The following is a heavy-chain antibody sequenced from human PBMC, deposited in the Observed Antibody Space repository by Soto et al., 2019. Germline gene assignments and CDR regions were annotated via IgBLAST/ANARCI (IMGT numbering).Heavy chain of an antibody. V-gene: IGHV3-21*01. CDR2: ISSSSSYI. Sequence: GGSLRLSCAASGFTFSSYSMNWVRQAPGKGLEWVSSISSSSSYIYYADSVKGRFTISRDNAKNSLYLQMNSLRAEDTAVYYCARDLDYGDYDLGFDYWGQGTLVTVSS. CDR3: ARDLDYGDYDLGFDY. J-gene: IGHJ4*02. D-gene: IGHD4-17*01. CDR1: GFTFSSYS.